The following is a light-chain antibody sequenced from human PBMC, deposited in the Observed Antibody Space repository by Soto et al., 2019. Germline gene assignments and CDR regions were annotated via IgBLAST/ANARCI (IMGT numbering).Light chain of an antibody. J-gene: IGKJ1*01. V-gene: IGKV2D-29*01. CDR1: RSLLHSDGKTY. CDR2: EVS. CDR3: MQTKQLPLT. Sequence: ILMTQTPLSLSVTPGQPASISCKSSRSLLHSDGKTYLYWYLQRPGQPPQLLMSEVSDRFSGVPDRFSGSGSGTDFTLTISRVEAEDVGLYSCMQTKQLPLTFGPGTRVEVK.